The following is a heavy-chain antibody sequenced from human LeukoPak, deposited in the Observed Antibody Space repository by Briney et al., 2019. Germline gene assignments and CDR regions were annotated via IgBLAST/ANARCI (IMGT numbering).Heavy chain of an antibody. Sequence: GGSLRLSCAASGFTFSSYEMNWVRQAPGKGLEWVSYISSSGDSIYYADSVKGRFTISRDNAKNSVSLQMNSLRAEDTAVYYCASGSYGSGFYYFYYMDVWGKGTTVTVSS. D-gene: IGHD3-10*01. CDR3: ASGSYGSGFYYFYYMDV. CDR2: ISSSGDSI. CDR1: GFTFSSYE. J-gene: IGHJ6*03. V-gene: IGHV3-48*03.